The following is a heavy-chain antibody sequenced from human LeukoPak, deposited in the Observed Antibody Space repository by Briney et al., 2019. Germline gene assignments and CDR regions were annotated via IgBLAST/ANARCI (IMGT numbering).Heavy chain of an antibody. V-gene: IGHV3-23*01. D-gene: IGHD4/OR15-4a*01. J-gene: IGHJ5*02. CDR1: GFTFSSSA. CDR2: MSGSGGTT. Sequence: PGGSLRLSCAASGFTFSSSAISWVRQAPGEGLDWVSTMSGSGGTTYYADSVKGRFTISRDNSKNMLYLQMNSLTAEDTAVYYCAKLTSTWGQGTLVTVS. CDR3: AKLTST.